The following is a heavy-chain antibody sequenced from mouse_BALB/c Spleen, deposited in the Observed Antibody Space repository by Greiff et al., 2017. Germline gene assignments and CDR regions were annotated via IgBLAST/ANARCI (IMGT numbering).Heavy chain of an antibody. Sequence: VKLVESGPGLVAPSQSLSITCTVSGFSLTSYGVHWVRQPPGKGLVWLGVIWAGGSTNYNSALMSRLSISKDNSKSQVFLKMNSLQTDDTAMYYCARLTVAWFAYWGQGTLVTVSA. CDR2: IWAGGST. D-gene: IGHD4-1*01. J-gene: IGHJ3*01. CDR3: ARLTVAWFAY. V-gene: IGHV2-9*02. CDR1: GFSLTSYG.